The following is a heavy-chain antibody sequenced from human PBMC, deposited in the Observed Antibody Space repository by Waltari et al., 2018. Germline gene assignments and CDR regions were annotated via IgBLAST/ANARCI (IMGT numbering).Heavy chain of an antibody. CDR2: TIPSLGKA. D-gene: IGHD3-10*01. V-gene: IGHV1-69*11. CDR1: GGTFSSYA. CDR3: ARVTMVQGVIVSYYYYYMDV. J-gene: IGHJ6*03. Sequence: QVQLVQSGAEVKKPGSSVKVSCKASGGTFSSYAISWVRQAPGQGLEWMGGTIPSLGKANYAQKCQGRVTITADESTSTAYMELSSLRSEDTAVYYCARVTMVQGVIVSYYYYYMDVWGKGTTVTVSS.